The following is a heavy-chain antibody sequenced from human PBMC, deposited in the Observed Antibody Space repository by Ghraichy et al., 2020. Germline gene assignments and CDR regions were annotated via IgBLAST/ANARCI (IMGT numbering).Heavy chain of an antibody. V-gene: IGHV3-48*02. CDR2: ISSSSSTI. D-gene: IGHD4-17*01. CDR1: GFTFSSYS. J-gene: IGHJ6*04. Sequence: GESLNISCAASGFTFSSYSMNWVRQAPGKGLEWVSYISSSSSTIYYADSVKGRFTISRDNAKNSLYLQMNSLRDEDTAVYYCASWSVRGMTTIPLDVWGKGTTVTVSS. CDR3: ASWSVRGMTTIPLDV.